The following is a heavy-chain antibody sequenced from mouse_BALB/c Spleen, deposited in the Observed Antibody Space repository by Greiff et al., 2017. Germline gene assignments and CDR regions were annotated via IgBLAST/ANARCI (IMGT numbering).Heavy chain of an antibody. Sequence: VQLQQSGAELVRPGVSVKISCKGSGYTFTDYAMHWVKQSHAKSLEWIGVISTYYGDASYNQKFKGKATMTVDKSSSTAYMELARLTSEDSAIYYCARESGAYGGAMDYWGQGTSVTVSS. D-gene: IGHD1-3*01. J-gene: IGHJ4*01. CDR3: ARESGAYGGAMDY. CDR2: ISTYYGDA. V-gene: IGHV1S137*01. CDR1: GYTFTDYA.